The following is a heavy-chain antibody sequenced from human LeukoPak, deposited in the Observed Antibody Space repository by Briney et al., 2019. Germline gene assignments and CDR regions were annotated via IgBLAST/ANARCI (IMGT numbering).Heavy chain of an antibody. CDR2: MNWISDFK. J-gene: IGHJ2*01. V-gene: IGHV3-9*03. Sequence: PGRSLGLSCAASGFNFDDSAIHWVRQAPGKGLEWVSAMNWISDFKAYADSVKGRFTISRDNDKSSVHLQMNSLRPEDMAVYYCAKGPKENWYFDLWGRGTLVTVSS. CDR3: AKGPKENWYFDL. CDR1: GFNFDDSA.